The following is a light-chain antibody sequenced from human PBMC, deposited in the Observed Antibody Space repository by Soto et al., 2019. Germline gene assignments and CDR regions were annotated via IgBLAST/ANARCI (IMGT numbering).Light chain of an antibody. CDR3: QQTYIAPAT. Sequence: DIQMTQSPSSLSASVGDRVTITCRASQSINNGLSWFQQKPGQAPKLLIYAASSLQSGVPSRFSGSGSGTDFILTINSLQPEDFATYYCQQTYIAPATFGQGTKVGVK. CDR1: QSINNG. J-gene: IGKJ1*01. CDR2: AAS. V-gene: IGKV1-39*01.